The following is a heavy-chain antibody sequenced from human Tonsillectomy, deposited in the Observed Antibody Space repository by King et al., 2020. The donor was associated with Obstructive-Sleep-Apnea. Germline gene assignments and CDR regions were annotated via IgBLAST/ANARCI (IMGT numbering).Heavy chain of an antibody. J-gene: IGHJ3*02. CDR2: IYYTGST. D-gene: IGHD5-18*01. CDR3: ASVRYSYGYLSAFDI. Sequence: LQLQESGPGLVKPSETLSLTCTVSGGSISSSSYYWGWIRQPPGKGLEWIESIYYTGSTYYNPSLKSRVTISVDTSKNHFSLKLSSVTAADTAVYYCASVRYSYGYLSAFDIWGQGTMVTVS. V-gene: IGHV4-39*07. CDR1: GGSISSSSYY.